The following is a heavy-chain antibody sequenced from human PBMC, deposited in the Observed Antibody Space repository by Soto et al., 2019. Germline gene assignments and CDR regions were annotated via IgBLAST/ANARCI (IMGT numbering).Heavy chain of an antibody. J-gene: IGHJ6*02. CDR1: GFTFGSYA. CDR3: ARGLAAAGTGMDV. CDR2: ISYDGSNK. Sequence: GGSLRLSCAASGFTFGSYAMHWVRQAPGKGLEWVAVISYDGSNKYYADSVKGRFTISRDNSKNTLYLQMNSLRAEDTAVYYCARGLAAAGTGMDVWGQGTTVTVSS. V-gene: IGHV3-30-3*01. D-gene: IGHD6-13*01.